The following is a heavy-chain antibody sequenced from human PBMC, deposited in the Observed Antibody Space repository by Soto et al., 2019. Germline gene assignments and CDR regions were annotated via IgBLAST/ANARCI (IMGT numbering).Heavy chain of an antibody. V-gene: IGHV3-30*04. CDR2: ISNDVNTR. CDR3: AASRTSASGSPIAY. Sequence: QVQLVESGGGVGQPGRSLRLSCAASGFTFTNYAMHWVRQAPGKGLEWVAVISNDVNTRYYAESVKGRFSISRDNLNNTLYVQVNTLKNEDTAVYYCAASRTSASGSPIAYWGQGTLVTVSS. D-gene: IGHD5-12*01. J-gene: IGHJ4*02. CDR1: GFTFTNYA.